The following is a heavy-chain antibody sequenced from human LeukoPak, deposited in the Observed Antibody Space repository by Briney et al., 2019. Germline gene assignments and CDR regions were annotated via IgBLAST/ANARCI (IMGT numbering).Heavy chain of an antibody. Sequence: GGSLRLSCAASGFIFSNYWMTWVRQAPGKALKWVANIKPDGSGEYYVDSLKGRFTISRDNAENSLFLQMNSLRVEDTAVYYCASTSWSGYDYWGQGTLVTVSS. D-gene: IGHD3-3*01. J-gene: IGHJ4*02. CDR1: GFIFSNYW. V-gene: IGHV3-7*01. CDR2: IKPDGSGE. CDR3: ASTSWSGYDY.